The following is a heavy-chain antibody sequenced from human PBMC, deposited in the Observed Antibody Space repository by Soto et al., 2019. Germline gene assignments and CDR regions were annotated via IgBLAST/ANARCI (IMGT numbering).Heavy chain of an antibody. V-gene: IGHV4-30-2*01. D-gene: IGHD2-21*02. Sequence: SETLSLTCAVSGGSISSGGYSWSWIRQPPGKGLEWIGYIYHSGSTYYNPSLKSRVTISVDRSKNQFSLKLSSVTAADTAVYYCARGNVVVTAIDYWGQGTLVTVSS. CDR2: IYHSGST. CDR3: ARGNVVVTAIDY. CDR1: GGSISSGGYS. J-gene: IGHJ4*02.